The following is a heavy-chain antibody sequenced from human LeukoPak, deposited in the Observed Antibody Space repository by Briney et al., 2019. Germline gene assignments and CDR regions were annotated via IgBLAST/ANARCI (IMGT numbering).Heavy chain of an antibody. CDR1: GYTFTSYY. V-gene: IGHV1-69*06. Sequence: GASVKVSCKASGYTFTSYYMHWVRQAPGQGLEWMGGIIPIFGTANYAQKFQGRVTITADKSTSTAYMELSSLRSEDTAVYYCARSGLAVADTFDYWGQGTLVTVSS. CDR2: IIPIFGTA. CDR3: ARSGLAVADTFDY. J-gene: IGHJ4*02. D-gene: IGHD6-19*01.